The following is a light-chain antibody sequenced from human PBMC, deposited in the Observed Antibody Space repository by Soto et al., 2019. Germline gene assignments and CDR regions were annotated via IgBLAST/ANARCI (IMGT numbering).Light chain of an antibody. J-gene: IGKJ1*01. CDR2: DAS. Sequence: EIVLTQSPDTLSLSPGERATLSCRASQSVSDYLAWYQQKPGQAPRLLIYDASTRATGIPARFSGSGSGTDFTLTISSLEPEDFAVYFCQQRYNWPPWTFGQGTKVDIK. CDR1: QSVSDY. V-gene: IGKV3-11*01. CDR3: QQRYNWPPWT.